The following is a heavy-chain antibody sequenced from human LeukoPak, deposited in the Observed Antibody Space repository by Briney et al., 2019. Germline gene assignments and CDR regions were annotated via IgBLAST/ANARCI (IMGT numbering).Heavy chain of an antibody. CDR1: GYTFTGYY. D-gene: IGHD2-15*01. J-gene: IGHJ4*02. CDR2: INPNSGGT. Sequence: ASVKVSCKASGYTFTGYYMHWVRQAPGQGLEWMGRINPNSGGTNYAQKFQGRVTMTWDTSISTAYMELSRLRSDDTAVYYCASYCSGGSCYPNRFDYWGQGTLVTVSS. CDR3: ASYCSGGSCYPNRFDY. V-gene: IGHV1-2*06.